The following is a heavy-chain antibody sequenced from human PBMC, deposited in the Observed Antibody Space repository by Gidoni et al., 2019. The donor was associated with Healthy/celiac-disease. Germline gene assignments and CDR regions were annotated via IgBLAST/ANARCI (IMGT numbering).Heavy chain of an antibody. V-gene: IGHV3-9*01. CDR3: AKGRGLRLTVYFDY. CDR2: ISWNSGSI. CDR1: GFTFHDYA. J-gene: IGHJ4*02. D-gene: IGHD5-12*01. Sequence: EVQLVASGGGLVQPGRSLRLSCSASGFTFHDYAMHWVRQAPGKGLGWVSGISWNSGSIGYADSVKGRFTISRDNAKNSLYLQMNSLRAEDTALYYCAKGRGLRLTVYFDYWGQGTLGTVSS.